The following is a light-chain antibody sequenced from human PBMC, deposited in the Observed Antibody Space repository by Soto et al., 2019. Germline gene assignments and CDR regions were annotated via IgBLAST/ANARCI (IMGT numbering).Light chain of an antibody. Sequence: IQLTQSQSVVSGSVGDRVTITCRASQSISSWLAWYQQKPGKAPKLLIYDASSLESGVPSRFSGSGSGTEFTLTISSLQPDDFATYYCQQYNRYSSTFGPGTKVDI. CDR1: QSISSW. V-gene: IGKV1-5*01. CDR3: QQYNRYSST. J-gene: IGKJ2*01. CDR2: DAS.